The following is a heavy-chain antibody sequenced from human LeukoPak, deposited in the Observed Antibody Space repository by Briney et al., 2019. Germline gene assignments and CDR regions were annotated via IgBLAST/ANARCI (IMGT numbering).Heavy chain of an antibody. V-gene: IGHV3-9*01. CDR1: GFTFDNYA. J-gene: IGHJ4*02. CDR3: AKDTYYYDSSGSTFDY. Sequence: PGGPLRLSCAASGFTFDNYAMHWVRQAPGKGLEWVSGISWNSGSIGYADSVKGRFTISRDNAKNSLYLQMNSLRAEDTALYYCAKDTYYYDSSGSTFDYWGQGTLVTVSS. D-gene: IGHD3-22*01. CDR2: ISWNSGSI.